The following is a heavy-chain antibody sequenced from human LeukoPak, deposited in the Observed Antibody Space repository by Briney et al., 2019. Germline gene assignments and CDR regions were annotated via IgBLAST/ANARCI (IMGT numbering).Heavy chain of an antibody. CDR1: GFTFSDYY. CDR2: SSSSYT. CDR3: ARLARRVYSDPTVSYFDY. Sequence: LGGSLRLSCAASGFTFSDYYMSSSSSYTNYADSVKGRFTISRDNAKNSLYLQMNSLRAEDTAVYYCARLARRVYSDPTVSYFDYWGQGTLVTVSS. D-gene: IGHD4-17*01. V-gene: IGHV3-11*06. J-gene: IGHJ4*02.